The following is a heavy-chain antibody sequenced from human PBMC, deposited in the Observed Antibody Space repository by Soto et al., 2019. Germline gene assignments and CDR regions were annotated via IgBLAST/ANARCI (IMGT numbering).Heavy chain of an antibody. CDR3: ARATSPTGSRDGPIDY. V-gene: IGHV4-30-4*01. CDR2: VYYSGSS. Sequence: QVQLQESGPGLVKPSQTLSLTCTVSGGSISSGDYYWSWIRQPPGKGLEWIGYVYYSGSSYYNPSLQSRVTISVDTSKNQFSLKLSSVTAADTAVYYCARATSPTGSRDGPIDYWGQGTLVTVSS. J-gene: IGHJ4*02. D-gene: IGHD2-2*01. CDR1: GGSISSGDYY.